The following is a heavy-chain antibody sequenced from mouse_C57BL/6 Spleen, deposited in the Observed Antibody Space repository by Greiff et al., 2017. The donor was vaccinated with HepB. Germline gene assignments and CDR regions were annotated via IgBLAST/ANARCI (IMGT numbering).Heavy chain of an antibody. CDR1: GFTFSSYA. CDR2: ISDGGSYT. CDR3: ARGDYEGYAMDY. D-gene: IGHD2-4*01. V-gene: IGHV5-4*01. J-gene: IGHJ4*01. Sequence: EVQGVESGGGLVKPGGSLKLSCAASGFTFSSYAMSWVRQTPEKRLEWVATISDGGSYTYYPDNVKGRFTISSDNAKNNLYLQMSHLKSEDTAMYYCARGDYEGYAMDYWGQGTSVTVSS.